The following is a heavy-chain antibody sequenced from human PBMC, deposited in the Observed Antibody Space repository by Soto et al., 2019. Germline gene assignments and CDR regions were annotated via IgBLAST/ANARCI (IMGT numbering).Heavy chain of an antibody. CDR3: ARDLRLGLRYFDWLLHPPFDY. CDR2: ISAYNGNT. V-gene: IGHV1-18*01. Sequence: ASVKVSCKASGYTFTSYGISWVRQAPGQGLEWMGWISAYNGNTNYAQKLQGRVTMTTDTSTSTAYMELRSLRSDDTAVYYCARDLRLGLRYFDWLLHPPFDYWGQGTLVTVSS. D-gene: IGHD3-9*01. J-gene: IGHJ4*02. CDR1: GYTFTSYG.